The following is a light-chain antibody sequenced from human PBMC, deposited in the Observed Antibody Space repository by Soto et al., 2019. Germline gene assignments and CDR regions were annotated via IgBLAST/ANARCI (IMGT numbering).Light chain of an antibody. V-gene: IGKV1-6*01. J-gene: IGKJ1*01. CDR2: AAS. Sequence: IQMTQSPSSLSASVADRVTITCQASQDISNYLNWYQQKPGKAPKLLIYAASSLQSGVPSRFSGSGSGTDFTLTISSLQPEDFATYYCLQDYNYPPTFGQGGKVAI. CDR3: LQDYNYPPT. CDR1: QDISNY.